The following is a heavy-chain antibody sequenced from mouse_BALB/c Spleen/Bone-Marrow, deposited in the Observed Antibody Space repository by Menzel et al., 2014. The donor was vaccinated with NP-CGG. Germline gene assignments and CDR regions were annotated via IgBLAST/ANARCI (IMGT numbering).Heavy chain of an antibody. CDR1: GFTFSSYG. Sequence: EVMLVESGGDLVKPGGPLKLSCAASGFTFSSYGMSWVRQTPDKRLEWVATISSGGSYTYYPDSVKGRFTISRDNAKNTLYLQMSSLKSEDTAMYYCARPYDFGAWFAYWGQGTLVTVSA. D-gene: IGHD2-4*01. V-gene: IGHV5-6*02. J-gene: IGHJ3*01. CDR3: ARPYDFGAWFAY. CDR2: ISSGGSYT.